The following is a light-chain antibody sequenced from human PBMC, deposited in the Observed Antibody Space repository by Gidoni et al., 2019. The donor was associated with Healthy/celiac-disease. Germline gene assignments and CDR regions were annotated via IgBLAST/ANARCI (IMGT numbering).Light chain of an antibody. Sequence: EIVMSQSPANLSVSPGERATLSCRASQSVSSNLAWYQRKPGQAPRLLIYGASTRATGIPAMFSGSGSGTEFTLTISSLQSEDFAVYYCQQYNNWPPTFGQGTKVEIK. CDR2: GAS. V-gene: IGKV3-15*01. CDR3: QQYNNWPPT. J-gene: IGKJ1*01. CDR1: QSVSSN.